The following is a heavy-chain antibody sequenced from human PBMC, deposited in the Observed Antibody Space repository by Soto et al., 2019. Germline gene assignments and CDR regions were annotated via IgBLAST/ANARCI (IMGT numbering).Heavy chain of an antibody. D-gene: IGHD2-21*01. J-gene: IGHJ3*02. CDR2: ITSTT. V-gene: IGHV3-48*01. CDR3: ARDDSFAFDI. Sequence: GGSLRLSCAASGFTFNASNMNWVRQAPGKGLEWVSSITSTTHYADSVKGRFTISRDNARSSLYLQMNSLRADDTAVYYCARDDSFAFDIWGQGTMVTVSS. CDR1: GFTFNASN.